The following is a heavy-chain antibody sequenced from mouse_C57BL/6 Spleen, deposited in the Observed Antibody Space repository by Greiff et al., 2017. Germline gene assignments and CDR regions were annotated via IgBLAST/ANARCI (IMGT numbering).Heavy chain of an antibody. CDR3: ERWGVNYDGSSHWYFEV. V-gene: IGHV1-54*01. J-gene: IGHJ1*03. CDR2: INPGSGGT. D-gene: IGHD1-1*01. Sequence: QVQLKESGAELVRPGTSVKVSCKASGYAFTNYLIEWVKQRPGQGLEWIGVINPGSGGTNYNEKVKGKATLTADKSSSTAYTQLSKLTSEDSAVYFCERWGVNYDGSSHWYFEVWGTETTVTVSS. CDR1: GYAFTNYL.